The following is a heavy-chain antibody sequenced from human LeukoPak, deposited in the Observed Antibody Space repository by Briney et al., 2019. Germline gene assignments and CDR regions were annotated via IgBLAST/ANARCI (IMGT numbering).Heavy chain of an antibody. CDR2: ISNSGGTT. V-gene: IGHV3-23*01. CDR3: AKATGYLL. CDR1: GFTFSSYA. J-gene: IGHJ4*02. D-gene: IGHD1-14*01. Sequence: GGSLRLSWAASGFTFSSYAMSWVRQAPGKGLEWVSTISNSGGTTYYADSVKGRFTISRDDSENTLYLQMNSLRAEDTAVYYCAKATGYLLWGQGTLVTVSS.